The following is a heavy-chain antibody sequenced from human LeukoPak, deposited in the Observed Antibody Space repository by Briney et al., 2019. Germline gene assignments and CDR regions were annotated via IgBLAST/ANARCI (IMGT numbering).Heavy chain of an antibody. J-gene: IGHJ5*02. CDR2: IWYDGSNK. D-gene: IGHD3-10*01. CDR3: ARDQASITMVRGANWFDP. CDR1: GFTFSSYG. Sequence: GGSLRLSCAASGFTFSSYGMHWVRQAPGKGLEWVAVIWYDGSNKYYADSVKCRFTISRDNSKNTLYLQMNSLRAEDTAVYYCARDQASITMVRGANWFDPWGQGTLVTVSS. V-gene: IGHV3-33*01.